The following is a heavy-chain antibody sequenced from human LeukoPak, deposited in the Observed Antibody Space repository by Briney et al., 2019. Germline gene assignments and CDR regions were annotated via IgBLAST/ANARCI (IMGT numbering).Heavy chain of an antibody. Sequence: ASVKVSCKASGGTFSSYAISWVRQAPGQGLEWMGGIIPIFGTANYAQKFQGRVTITTDESTSTAYMELSSLRSEDAAVYYCARGQESCSSTSCYRAFDYWGQGTLATVSS. CDR1: GGTFSSYA. CDR3: ARGQESCSSTSCYRAFDY. CDR2: IIPIFGTA. V-gene: IGHV1-69*05. J-gene: IGHJ4*02. D-gene: IGHD2-2*01.